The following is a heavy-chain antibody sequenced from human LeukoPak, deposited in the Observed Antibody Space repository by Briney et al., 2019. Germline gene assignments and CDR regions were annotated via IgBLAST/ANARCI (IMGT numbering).Heavy chain of an antibody. D-gene: IGHD3-9*01. V-gene: IGHV1-69*06. Sequence: SVKVSCKASGYTFTGYYMHWVRQAPGQGLEWMGGIIPIFGTANYAQKFQGRVTITADKSTSTAYMELSSLRSEDTAVYYCARDANYDILTGYFTITDAFDIWGQGTMVTVSS. CDR2: IIPIFGTA. J-gene: IGHJ3*02. CDR3: ARDANYDILTGYFTITDAFDI. CDR1: GYTFTGYY.